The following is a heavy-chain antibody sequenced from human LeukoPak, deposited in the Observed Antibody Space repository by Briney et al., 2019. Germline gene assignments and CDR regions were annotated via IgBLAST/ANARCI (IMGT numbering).Heavy chain of an antibody. J-gene: IGHJ4*02. CDR3: ARGRPKGTAMADFDY. Sequence: PWASVKVSCKASGYTFTSYGISWVRQAPGQGLEWMGWISAYNGNTNYAQKLQGRVTMTTDTSTGTAYMELRSLRSDDTAVYYCARGRPKGTAMADFDYWGQGTLVTVSS. CDR2: ISAYNGNT. V-gene: IGHV1-18*01. D-gene: IGHD5-18*01. CDR1: GYTFTSYG.